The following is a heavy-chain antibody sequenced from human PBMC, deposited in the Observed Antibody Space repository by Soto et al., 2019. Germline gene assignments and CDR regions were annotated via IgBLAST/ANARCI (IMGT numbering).Heavy chain of an antibody. CDR3: ARARREGWDAFDI. J-gene: IGHJ3*02. V-gene: IGHV3-30-3*01. CDR1: GFTFSSYA. CDR2: ISYDGSNK. Sequence: QVQLVESGGGVVQPERSLRLSCAASGFTFSSYAMHWVRQAPGKGLEWVAVISYDGSNKYYADSVKGRFTISRDNSKNTLYLQMNSLRAEDTAVYYCARARREGWDAFDIWGQGTMVTVSS.